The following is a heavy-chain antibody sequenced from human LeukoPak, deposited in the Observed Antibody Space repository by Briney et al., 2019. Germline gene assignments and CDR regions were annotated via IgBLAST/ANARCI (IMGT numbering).Heavy chain of an antibody. CDR1: GGSISSYY. J-gene: IGHJ4*02. V-gene: IGHV4-59*01. CDR2: IYYSGST. CDR3: ARLPYYYDSSGSDY. Sequence: KPSETLSLTCTVSGGSISSYYWSWIRQPPGKGLEWIGYIYYSGSTNYNPSLKSRVTISVDTSKNQFSLKLSSVTAADTAVYYCARLPYYYDSSGSDYWGQGTLVTVSS. D-gene: IGHD3-22*01.